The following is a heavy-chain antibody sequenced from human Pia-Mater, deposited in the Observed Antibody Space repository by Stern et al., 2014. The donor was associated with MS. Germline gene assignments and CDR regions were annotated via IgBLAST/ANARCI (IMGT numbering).Heavy chain of an antibody. CDR3: ARGRDFYFIDN. CDR1: GDSITNFY. CDR2: ILNRGVTDRGST. Sequence: QLQLQQSGPGLEKPSATLTLKCSVSGDSITNFYWRWIRQPPGRGLEWIGFILNRGVTDRGSTDYNPSLKSRIAISLDASKKQFSLNLTSVTAADTAVYYCARGRDFYFIDNWGQGTLVTVFS. D-gene: IGHD2/OR15-2a*01. V-gene: IGHV4-59*07. J-gene: IGHJ4*02.